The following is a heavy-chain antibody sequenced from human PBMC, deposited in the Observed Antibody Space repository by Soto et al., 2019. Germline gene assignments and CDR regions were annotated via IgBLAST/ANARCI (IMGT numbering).Heavy chain of an antibody. CDR3: GTDRWGGAFDM. CDR2: INQGGTVT. D-gene: IGHD7-27*01. V-gene: IGHV3-7*01. Sequence: VQLVDSGGGVVQPGRSLRLSCAASGFTFSTDWLAWVRHTPGKGLEFVANINQGGTVTNYVNSVKGRFTISRDNAKNSLYLEMNSLRAEDTAVYYCGTDRWGGAFDMWGQGTMVTVSS. CDR1: GFTFSTDW. J-gene: IGHJ3*02.